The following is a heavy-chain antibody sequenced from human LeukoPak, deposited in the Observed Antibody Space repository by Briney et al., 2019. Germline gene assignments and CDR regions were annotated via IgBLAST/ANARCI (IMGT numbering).Heavy chain of an antibody. CDR1: GFTFSSYS. Sequence: PGGSLRLSCAASGFTFSSYSMNWVRQAPGKGLEWVSYISSSSSTIYYADSVKGRFTISRDNAKNSLYLQMNSLRAEDTAAYYCARKPHPGRFCSSTSCPYYYMDVWGKGTTVTVSS. CDR3: ARKPHPGRFCSSTSCPYYYMDV. V-gene: IGHV3-48*01. CDR2: ISSSSSTI. J-gene: IGHJ6*03. D-gene: IGHD2-2*01.